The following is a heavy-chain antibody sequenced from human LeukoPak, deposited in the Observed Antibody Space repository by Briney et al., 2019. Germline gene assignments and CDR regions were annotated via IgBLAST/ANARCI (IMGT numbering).Heavy chain of an antibody. CDR2: IADSGGTT. CDR1: GFTFDDYG. CDR3: AKGDGVYDIGAFDI. Sequence: GGSLRLSCAASGFTFDDYGMSWVRQAPGKGLEWVSVIADSGGTTSYADSVKGRFTISRDNSKNTLYLQMNSLRAEDTAVYYCAKGDGVYDIGAFDIWGQGTMVTVSS. V-gene: IGHV3-23*01. J-gene: IGHJ3*02. D-gene: IGHD3-22*01.